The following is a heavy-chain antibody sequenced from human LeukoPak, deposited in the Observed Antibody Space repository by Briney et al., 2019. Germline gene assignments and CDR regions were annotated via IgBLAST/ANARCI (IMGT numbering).Heavy chain of an antibody. J-gene: IGHJ5*02. CDR1: GYTFTSYD. D-gene: IGHD4-23*01. CDR3: ARGGEDYGGNLVDP. Sequence: ASVKVSCKASGYTFTSYDINWVRQATGQGLEWMGWMNPNSGNTGYVQKFQGRVTMTRNTSISTAYMELSSLRSEDTAVYYCARGGEDYGGNLVDPWGQGTLVTVSS. CDR2: MNPNSGNT. V-gene: IGHV1-8*01.